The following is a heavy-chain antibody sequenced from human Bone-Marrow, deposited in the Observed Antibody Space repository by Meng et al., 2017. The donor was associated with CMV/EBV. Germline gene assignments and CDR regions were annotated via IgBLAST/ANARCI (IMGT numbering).Heavy chain of an antibody. CDR2: AFDCGRT. CDR3: ARALDDSNYVFDY. CDR1: GDFISTHF. D-gene: IGHD4-11*01. Sequence: LQLQVSVAKLVKSSETLALPCTVSGDFISTHFWNWIRQPPGKSLEWIGYAFDCGRTNYNTSLKSRVTISVDTSKNQFSLYLTSVTAADTAVYYCARALDDSNYVFDYWGQGTLVTVSS. J-gene: IGHJ4*02. V-gene: IGHV4-59*11.